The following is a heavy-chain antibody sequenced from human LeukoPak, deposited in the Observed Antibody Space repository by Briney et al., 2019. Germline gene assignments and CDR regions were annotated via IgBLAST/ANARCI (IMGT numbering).Heavy chain of an antibody. D-gene: IGHD1-1*01. CDR2: IGIDSGNT. V-gene: IGHV3-48*01. CDR3: ARDHNYAFDN. CDR1: GFPFIEYS. Sequence: GGSLRLSCTASGFPFIEYSMNWVRQAPGKGLEWISYIGIDSGNTKYADSVRGRFTISADKAKNSLCLQMNSLRVEDTAVYYCARDHNYAFDNWGQGTLVSVAS. J-gene: IGHJ4*02.